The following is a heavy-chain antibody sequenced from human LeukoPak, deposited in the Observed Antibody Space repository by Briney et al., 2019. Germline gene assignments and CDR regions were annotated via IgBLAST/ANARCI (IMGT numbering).Heavy chain of an antibody. CDR2: TIWNGGST. CDR1: GFTPDDYG. Sequence: GGSLRPSCLPSGFTPDDYGMSWVRQAPGEGREWVSGTIWNGGSTGYADYVKGRVTISRDNAKNTLYLQMNSLRAEDTALYYCARDFFRSSQLYYYYGMDVWGQGTTVTVSS. CDR3: ARDFFRSSQLYYYYGMDV. D-gene: IGHD6-13*01. J-gene: IGHJ6*02. V-gene: IGHV3-20*04.